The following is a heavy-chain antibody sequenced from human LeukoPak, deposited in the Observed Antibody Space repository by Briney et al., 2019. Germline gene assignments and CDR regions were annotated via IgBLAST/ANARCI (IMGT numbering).Heavy chain of an antibody. CDR1: GGSISSGGYS. CDR2: IYHSGST. Sequence: PSQTLSLTCAVSGGSISSGGYSWSWIRQPPGKGLEWIGYIYHSGSTYYNPSLKSRVTISVDRSKNQFSLKLSSVTAADTAVYYCASLQRVGELTSWGQGTLVTVSS. D-gene: IGHD3-10*01. V-gene: IGHV4-30-2*01. CDR3: ASLQRVGELTS. J-gene: IGHJ5*02.